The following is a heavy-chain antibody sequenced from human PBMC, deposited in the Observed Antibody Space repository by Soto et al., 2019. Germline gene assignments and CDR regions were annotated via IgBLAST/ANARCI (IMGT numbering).Heavy chain of an antibody. CDR3: TRHYDFWSGPIDDAFDI. CDR2: IRSKANSYAT. D-gene: IGHD3-3*01. J-gene: IGHJ3*02. V-gene: IGHV3-73*01. Sequence: GGSLRLSCAASGFTFSGSAMHWVRQASGKGLEWVGRIRSKANSYATAYAASVKGRFTISRDDSKNTAYLQMNSLKTEDTAVYYCTRHYDFWSGPIDDAFDIWGQGTMVTVSS. CDR1: GFTFSGSA.